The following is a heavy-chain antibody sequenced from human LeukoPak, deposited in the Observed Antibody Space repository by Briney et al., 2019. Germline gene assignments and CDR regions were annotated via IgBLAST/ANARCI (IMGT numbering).Heavy chain of an antibody. Sequence: ASVKVSCKASGYTFTGYYMHWVRQAPGQGLEWMGWINPNSGGTNYAQKFQGWVTMTRDTSISTAYMELSRLRSDDTAVYYCARSPPYSSSWYPPRGYYYGMDVWGQGTTVTVSS. V-gene: IGHV1-2*04. D-gene: IGHD6-13*01. J-gene: IGHJ6*02. CDR1: GYTFTGYY. CDR3: ARSPPYSSSWYPPRGYYYGMDV. CDR2: INPNSGGT.